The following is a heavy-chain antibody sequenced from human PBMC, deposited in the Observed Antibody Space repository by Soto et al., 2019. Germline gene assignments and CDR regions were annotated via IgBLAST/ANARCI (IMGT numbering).Heavy chain of an antibody. Sequence: ASVKVSCKASGYTFTSYDMNWVRQATGQGREWMEWMNPNSGNTGYAQKFQGRVTMTRNTSISTAYMELSSLGSEDTAVYYCASARITIFGVVIIYDAFDIWGQGTMVTVSS. D-gene: IGHD3-3*01. CDR2: MNPNSGNT. CDR3: ASARITIFGVVIIYDAFDI. CDR1: GYTFTSYD. J-gene: IGHJ3*02. V-gene: IGHV1-8*01.